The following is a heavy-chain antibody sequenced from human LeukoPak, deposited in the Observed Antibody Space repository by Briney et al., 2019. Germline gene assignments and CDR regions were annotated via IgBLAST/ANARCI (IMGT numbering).Heavy chain of an antibody. Sequence: GGSLRLSCAASGFTFSSYAMTWVRQAPGKGLEWVSAMTSGGGTYYADSVKGRFTISRDNSKNTVYLQMNSLRAEDTAVYYCAKDLTRSSGGFDYWGQGTLVTVSS. CDR3: AKDLTRSSGGFDY. CDR2: MTSGGGT. J-gene: IGHJ4*02. D-gene: IGHD6-6*01. CDR1: GFTFSSYA. V-gene: IGHV3-23*01.